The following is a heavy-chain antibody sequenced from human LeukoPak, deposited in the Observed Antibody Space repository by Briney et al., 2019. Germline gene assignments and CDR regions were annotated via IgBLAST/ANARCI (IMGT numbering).Heavy chain of an antibody. CDR2: ISGSGGST. CDR3: AKSGAGRPEMYYYYYMDV. D-gene: IGHD1-1*01. CDR1: GFTFNTYA. J-gene: IGHJ6*03. Sequence: PGGSLRLSCAASGFTFNTYAMTWVRQAPGKGLEWVSAISGSGGSTYYADSVKGRFTISRDNSKNTLYLQMNSLRAEDTAVYYCAKSGAGRPEMYYYYYMDVWAKGTTVTVSS. V-gene: IGHV3-23*01.